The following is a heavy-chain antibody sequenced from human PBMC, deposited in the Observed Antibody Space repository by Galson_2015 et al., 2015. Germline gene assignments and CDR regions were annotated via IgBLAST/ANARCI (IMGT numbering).Heavy chain of an antibody. V-gene: IGHV3-30*18. CDR3: AKDFDDYGDGFDY. Sequence: SLRLSCAASGFTFSSYGMQWVRQAPGKGLEWVAVISYDGSNKYYADSVKGRFTISRDNSKNTLYLQMNSLRAKDTAVYYCAKDFDDYGDGFDYWGQGTLVTVSS. J-gene: IGHJ4*02. D-gene: IGHD4-17*01. CDR1: GFTFSSYG. CDR2: ISYDGSNK.